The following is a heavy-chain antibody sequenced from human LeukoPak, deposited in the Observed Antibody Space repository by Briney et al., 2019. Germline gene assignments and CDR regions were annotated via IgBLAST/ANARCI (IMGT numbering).Heavy chain of an antibody. D-gene: IGHD5-18*01. Sequence: PGGSLRLSCAGSGFTFSTYWMHWVRQAPGGGLVWVSGINTDGSTTSYADSVKGRFTISRDNAKNSLYLQMNSLRAEDTAVYYCARALSYSYGSMDFWGQGTLVIVSS. CDR2: INTDGSTT. V-gene: IGHV3-74*01. CDR3: ARALSYSYGSMDF. J-gene: IGHJ4*02. CDR1: GFTFSTYW.